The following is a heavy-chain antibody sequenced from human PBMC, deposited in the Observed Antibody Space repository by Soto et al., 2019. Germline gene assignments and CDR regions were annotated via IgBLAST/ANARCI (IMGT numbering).Heavy chain of an antibody. CDR2: MNQRGSDI. V-gene: IGHV3-7*01. Sequence: GGSLRLSCAASGFTFSSYWMAWVRQSPGKGLEWVASMNQRGSDIQYVDSVKGRFTISRDNARDLLYLQMNNLRAEDTAIYYLATDTYCAAACYRGHGNWGQGTLVTVSS. D-gene: IGHD2-21*01. J-gene: IGHJ4*02. CDR3: ATDTYCAAACYRGHGN. CDR1: GFTFSSYW.